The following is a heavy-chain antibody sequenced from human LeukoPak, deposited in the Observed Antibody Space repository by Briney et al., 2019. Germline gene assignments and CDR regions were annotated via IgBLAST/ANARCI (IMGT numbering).Heavy chain of an antibody. Sequence: EASVKVSCKASGYTFTSYYMHWVRQAPGQGLEWMGWISAYNGNTNYAQKLQGRVTMTTDTSTSTAYMELRSLRSDDTAVYYCARDQPRIAGNFNWFDPWGQGTLVTVSS. CDR1: GYTFTSYY. V-gene: IGHV1-18*04. D-gene: IGHD6-13*01. CDR2: ISAYNGNT. CDR3: ARDQPRIAGNFNWFDP. J-gene: IGHJ5*02.